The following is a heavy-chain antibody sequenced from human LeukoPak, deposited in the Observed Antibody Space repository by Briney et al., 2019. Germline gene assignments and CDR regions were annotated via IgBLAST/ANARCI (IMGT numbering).Heavy chain of an antibody. Sequence: PGRSLRLSCAAFGFTFDAYAMHWVRQAPGKGLEWVSGITFNSGYIHYADSVKGRFTISRDNARYSLYLQLNSLTPEDTALYYCAKDSSGSSNDALDVWGQGTMVTVSS. D-gene: IGHD6-13*01. J-gene: IGHJ3*01. CDR2: ITFNSGYI. CDR3: AKDSSGSSNDALDV. V-gene: IGHV3-9*01. CDR1: GFTFDAYA.